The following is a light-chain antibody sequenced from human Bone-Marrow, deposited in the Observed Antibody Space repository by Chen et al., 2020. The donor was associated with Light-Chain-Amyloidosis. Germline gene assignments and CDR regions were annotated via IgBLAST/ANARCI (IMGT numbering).Light chain of an antibody. V-gene: IGLV2-14*01. J-gene: IGLJ1*01. CDR2: EVT. CDR1: SSDVGGDNH. CDR3: SSYTITNTLV. Sequence: SALTQPASSSGAPGHSITRSCTRTSSDVGGDNHVSWYQQHPDKAPKLMIYEVTNRPSWVPDRFAGSKSDNTASLTISGLQTEDEADYFCSSYTITNTLVFGSGTRVTVL.